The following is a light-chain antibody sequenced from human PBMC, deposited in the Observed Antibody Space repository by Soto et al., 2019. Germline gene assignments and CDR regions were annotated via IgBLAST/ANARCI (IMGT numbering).Light chain of an antibody. CDR2: GAS. Sequence: EIVLTQSPGTLSLSPGERATLSCRASQSVSSSYLAWYQQKPGQAPSLLIYGASTRATGIPDRFSGSGSGTAFTLTISRLEPEDFAVYYCQQYGRSPFTFGPGTKVDIK. CDR1: QSVSSSY. J-gene: IGKJ3*01. CDR3: QQYGRSPFT. V-gene: IGKV3-20*01.